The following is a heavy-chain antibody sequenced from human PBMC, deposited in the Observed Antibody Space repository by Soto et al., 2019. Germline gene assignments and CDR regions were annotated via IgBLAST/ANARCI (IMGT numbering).Heavy chain of an antibody. Sequence: QVQLVESGGGVVQPGRSLRLSCAASGFTFRIYAMHWVRQAPGKGLECVADISYDGSNKFYRDSVKGRFTISRDNSKNTLYLQITILRYEDTAAYYCARGDREDIAVVIGARPGEYGVDVWGQGTMVTVSS. J-gene: IGHJ6*02. CDR2: ISYDGSNK. CDR3: ARGDREDIAVVIGARPGEYGVDV. CDR1: GFTFRIYA. V-gene: IGHV3-30-3*01. D-gene: IGHD2-15*01.